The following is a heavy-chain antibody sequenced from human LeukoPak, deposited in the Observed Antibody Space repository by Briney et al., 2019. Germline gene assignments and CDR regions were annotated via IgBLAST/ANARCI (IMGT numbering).Heavy chain of an antibody. J-gene: IGHJ4*02. V-gene: IGHV3-23*01. CDR2: ISGSGGST. CDR1: GFTFSSYA. CDR3: ARDGSGSYFLDY. D-gene: IGHD3-10*01. Sequence: GGSLRLSCAASGFTFSSYAMSWVRQAPGKGLEWVSAISGSGGSTYYADSVKGRFTISRDNSKNTLYLQMNSLRAEDTAVYYCARDGSGSYFLDYWGQGTLVTVSS.